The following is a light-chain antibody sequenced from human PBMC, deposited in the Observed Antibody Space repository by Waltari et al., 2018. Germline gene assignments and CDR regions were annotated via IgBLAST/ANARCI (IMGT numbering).Light chain of an antibody. CDR1: SSDVGGFNY. J-gene: IGLJ2*01. CDR2: EVS. V-gene: IGLV2-14*01. CDR3: SSLTSSATVV. Sequence: QSALTQPASVSGSPGQSITISCSGTSSDVGGFNYVSWYQQHPGKAPNFLVYEVSSRPSGFSNRFSGSTSGNTASLTISGLQAEDEADYFCSSLTSSATVVFGGGTKLTVL.